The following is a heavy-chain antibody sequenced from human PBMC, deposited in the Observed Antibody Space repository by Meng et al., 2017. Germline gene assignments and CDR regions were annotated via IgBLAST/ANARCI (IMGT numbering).Heavy chain of an antibody. V-gene: IGHV1-8*03. CDR2: MNPNSGNT. D-gene: IGHD3-10*01. CDR1: GYTFTSYD. J-gene: IGHJ4*02. Sequence: ASVKVSCKASGYTFTSYDINWVRQATGQGLEWMGWMNPNSGNTGYAQKFQGRVTITRNASISTAYMELSSLRSEDTAVYYCARSYYYGSGSYYNVRNFDYWGQGTLVTVSP. CDR3: ARSYYYGSGSYYNVRNFDY.